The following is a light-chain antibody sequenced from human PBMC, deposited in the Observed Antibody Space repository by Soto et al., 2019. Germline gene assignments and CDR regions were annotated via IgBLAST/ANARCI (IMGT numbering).Light chain of an antibody. CDR2: GAS. CDR3: QQYNNWPPVT. Sequence: EIVMTQSPATLAVSPWERATLSCRASQSVRINVAWYQQKNGQAPRLLVYGASTRASGIPARFSGSGSGTEFTLTISSLQSEDFAVYYCQQYNNWPPVTFGQGTKVDIK. V-gene: IGKV3-15*01. CDR1: QSVRIN. J-gene: IGKJ1*01.